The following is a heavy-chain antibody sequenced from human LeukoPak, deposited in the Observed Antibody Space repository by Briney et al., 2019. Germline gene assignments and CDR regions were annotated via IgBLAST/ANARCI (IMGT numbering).Heavy chain of an antibody. CDR2: ISYDGSNK. Sequence: QAGGTLRLSCAASGFTFNTYGMSWVRQAPGKGLEWVAVISYDGSNKYYADSVKGRFTISRDNSKNTLYLQMNSLRAEDTAVYYCAREFGIFYDYVWGSYRYNWFDPWGQGTLVTVSS. J-gene: IGHJ5*02. CDR3: AREFGIFYDYVWGSYRYNWFDP. CDR1: GFTFNTYG. V-gene: IGHV3-30*03. D-gene: IGHD3-16*02.